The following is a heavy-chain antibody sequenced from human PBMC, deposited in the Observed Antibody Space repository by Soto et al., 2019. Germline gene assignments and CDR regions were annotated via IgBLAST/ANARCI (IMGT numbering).Heavy chain of an antibody. CDR1: GGCISSYW. CDR3: AGDPRYYYGSSGYSKGFVP. Sequence: SETLSLTCNVSGGCISSYWLSWIRQPPGKGLEWIGNIYYSGSTNYNPSLKSRGTISVDTSKNQFSLKLSSVSAADTAVYYCAGDPRYYYGSSGYSKGFVPWGQGTLVTVSS. V-gene: IGHV4-59*01. CDR2: IYYSGST. J-gene: IGHJ5*02. D-gene: IGHD3-22*01.